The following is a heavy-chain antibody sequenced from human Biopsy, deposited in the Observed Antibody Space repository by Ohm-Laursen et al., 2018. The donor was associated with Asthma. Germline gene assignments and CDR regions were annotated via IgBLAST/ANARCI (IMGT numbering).Heavy chain of an antibody. V-gene: IGHV1-69*13. D-gene: IGHD6-19*01. CDR2: IMTVFETT. J-gene: IGHJ6*02. CDR3: ARCQVGYSSGWSLLLKKIYYSGMDV. Sequence: SVKASCKAPGGTFSNFAISWVRQAPGQGLEWLGGIMTVFETTNYAQKFQGRVTITADESTSTAYMEVTSLRSEDTAIYYCARCQVGYSSGWSLLLKKIYYSGMDVWGQGTAVTVSS. CDR1: GGTFSNFA.